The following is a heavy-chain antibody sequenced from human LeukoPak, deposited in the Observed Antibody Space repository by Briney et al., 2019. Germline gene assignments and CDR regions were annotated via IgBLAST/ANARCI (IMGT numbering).Heavy chain of an antibody. Sequence: SETLSLXCAVYGGSFSGYYWSWIRQPPGKGLEWIGEINHSGSTNYNPSLKSRVTISVDTSKNQFSLKLSPVTAADTAVYYCARGDYYYDSSGPDGTFDYWGQGTLVTVSS. V-gene: IGHV4-34*01. D-gene: IGHD3-22*01. CDR3: ARGDYYYDSSGPDGTFDY. J-gene: IGHJ4*02. CDR1: GGSFSGYY. CDR2: INHSGST.